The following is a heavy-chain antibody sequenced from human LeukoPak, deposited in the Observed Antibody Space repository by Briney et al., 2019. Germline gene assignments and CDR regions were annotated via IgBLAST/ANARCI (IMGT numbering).Heavy chain of an antibody. CDR1: GFTFSSYA. V-gene: IGHV3-23*01. D-gene: IGHD3-22*01. J-gene: IGHJ4*02. CDR2: ISGSGGST. Sequence: GGSLRLSCAASGFTFSSYAMTWVHQAPGKGLEWVSAISGSGGSTYYADSVKGRFTISRDNSKNTLYLQMNSLRAEDTAVYYCAKDWWVRGYYDYWGQGTLVTVSS. CDR3: AKDWWVRGYYDY.